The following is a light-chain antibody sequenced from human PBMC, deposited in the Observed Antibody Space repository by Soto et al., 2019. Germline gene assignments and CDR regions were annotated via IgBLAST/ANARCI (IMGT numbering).Light chain of an antibody. CDR2: GAS. CDR1: QSVSSSY. CDR3: QQYNCPPST. Sequence: GAKQALDTISLSPGERATLSCRASQSVSSSYLAWYQQKPGQAPRLLIYGASSRATGIPDRFGGSGSGTEFTLTITRLEPQDAAVYFCQQYNCPPSTFGQGTRLEIK. V-gene: IGKV3-20*01. J-gene: IGKJ5*01.